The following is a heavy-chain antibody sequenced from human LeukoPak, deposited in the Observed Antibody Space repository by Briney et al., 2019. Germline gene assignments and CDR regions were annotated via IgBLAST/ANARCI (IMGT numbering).Heavy chain of an antibody. Sequence: GGSLRLSCAASGFSFSSYEMNWFRQAPGKVLEWISYISSSAGTIYYADSVKGRFTISRDNAKNSLYLQMNSLGAEDSAVYYCVRKTVGAKNWFDPWGQGTLVTVSS. J-gene: IGHJ5*02. CDR1: GFSFSSYE. CDR2: ISSSAGTI. D-gene: IGHD1-26*01. CDR3: VRKTVGAKNWFDP. V-gene: IGHV3-48*03.